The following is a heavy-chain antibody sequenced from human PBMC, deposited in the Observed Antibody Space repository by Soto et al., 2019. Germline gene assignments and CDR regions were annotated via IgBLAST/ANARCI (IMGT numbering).Heavy chain of an antibody. CDR2: ISWDGYSI. Sequence: EVQLVESGGGLVHPGRSLRLSCVASGFTFDDHVMHWVRQVPGKGLAWVGHISWDGYSIGYGGSVRGRFTISRDNDKNTLYLQMNSLRPEDTALYYCARSWSGSTSGRVDVWGQGTTVTVSS. J-gene: IGHJ6*02. CDR3: ARSWSGSTSGRVDV. V-gene: IGHV3-9*01. D-gene: IGHD3-3*01. CDR1: GFTFDDHV.